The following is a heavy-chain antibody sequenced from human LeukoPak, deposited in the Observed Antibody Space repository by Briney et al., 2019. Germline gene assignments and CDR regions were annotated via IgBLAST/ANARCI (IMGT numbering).Heavy chain of an antibody. D-gene: IGHD6-19*01. CDR3: ARRRPHEIRNSGWSSAFDY. CDR2: IYYSGST. J-gene: IGHJ4*02. CDR1: GGSISSGGYY. Sequence: PSETLSLTCTVSGGSISSGGYYWSWIRQHPGKGLEWIGYIYYSGSTYYNPSLKSRVTISVDTSKNQFSLKLSSVTAADTAVYYCARRRPHEIRNSGWSSAFDYWGQGTLVTVSS. V-gene: IGHV4-31*03.